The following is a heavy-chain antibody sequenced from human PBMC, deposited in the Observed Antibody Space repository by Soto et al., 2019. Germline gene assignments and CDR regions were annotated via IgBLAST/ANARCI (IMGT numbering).Heavy chain of an antibody. CDR1: GFTFSSYS. J-gene: IGHJ6*02. V-gene: IGHV3-48*02. Sequence: EVQLVESGGGLVQPGGSLRLSCAASGFTFSSYSMNWVRQAPGKGLEWVSYISSSSSTIYYADSVKGRFTISRDNAKNSLYLQTNSLRDEDTAVYYCARVVAVAGHYYYGMDVWGQGTTVTVSS. CDR3: ARVVAVAGHYYYGMDV. D-gene: IGHD6-19*01. CDR2: ISSSSSTI.